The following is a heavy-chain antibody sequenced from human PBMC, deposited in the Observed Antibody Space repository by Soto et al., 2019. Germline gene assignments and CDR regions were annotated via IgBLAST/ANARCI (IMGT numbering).Heavy chain of an antibody. V-gene: IGHV3-48*03. D-gene: IGHD3-16*01. CDR3: ATGIYGSDAYSYP. CDR2: ISTSAKTI. CDR1: GFSISNCE. Sequence: GGSLRLSCAASGFSISNCEMNWVRQAPGKGLEWISYISTSAKTIFYAASVKGRFTISRDNSKNSLYLQMHSLRAEDTALYYCATGIYGSDAYSYPWGEGTLVTVSS. J-gene: IGHJ5*02.